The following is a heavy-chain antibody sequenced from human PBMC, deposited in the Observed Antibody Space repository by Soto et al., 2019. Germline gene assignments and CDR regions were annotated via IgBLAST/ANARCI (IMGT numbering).Heavy chain of an antibody. D-gene: IGHD1-26*01. CDR1: GGSISSGGYY. V-gene: IGHV4-31*03. J-gene: IGHJ4*02. CDR2: IYYSGST. CDR3: ARERGSGSYFDY. Sequence: SETLSLTCTFSGGSISSGGYYWSWIRQHPGKGLEWIGYIYYSGSTYYNPSLKSRVTISVDTSKNQFSLKLSSVTAADTAVYYCARERGSGSYFDYWGQGTLVTVSS.